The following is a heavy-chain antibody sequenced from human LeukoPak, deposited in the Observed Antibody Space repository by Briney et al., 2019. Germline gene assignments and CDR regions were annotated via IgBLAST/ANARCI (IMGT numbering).Heavy chain of an antibody. CDR3: AKVTAVPDSFDS. Sequence: GGPLRLSCSASGFTFSSYTMNWVRQAPGKGLEWVSAISGSGGSTYYADSVEGRFTISRDSSKNTLYLQMNSLRAEDTAVYYCAKVTAVPDSFDSWGQGTLVTVSS. V-gene: IGHV3-23*01. CDR1: GFTFSSYT. CDR2: ISGSGGST. D-gene: IGHD6-19*01. J-gene: IGHJ4*02.